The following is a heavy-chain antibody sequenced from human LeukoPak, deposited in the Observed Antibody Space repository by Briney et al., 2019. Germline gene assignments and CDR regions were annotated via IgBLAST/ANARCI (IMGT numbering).Heavy chain of an antibody. CDR1: GFTFSSYW. J-gene: IGHJ3*02. D-gene: IGHD1-26*01. V-gene: IGHV3-7*03. Sequence: GGSLRLSCAASGFTFSSYWVSWVRQAPGKGLEWVANIKQDGSEKYYVDSVKGRFTISRDNAKNSLYLQMNSLRAEDTALYYCARVLLGGSRDAFDIWGQGTMVTVSS. CDR3: ARVLLGGSRDAFDI. CDR2: IKQDGSEK.